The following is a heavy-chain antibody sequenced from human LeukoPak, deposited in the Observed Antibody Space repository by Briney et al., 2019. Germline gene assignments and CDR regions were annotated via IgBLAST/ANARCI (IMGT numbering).Heavy chain of an antibody. CDR1: GFTFSSYW. J-gene: IGHJ6*03. CDR2: IKQDGSEK. V-gene: IGHV3-7*01. Sequence: GGSLRLSCAASGFTFSSYWMSWVRQAPGKGLEWVANIKQDGSEKYYVDSVKGRFTISGDNAKNSLYLQMNSLRAEDTAVYYCARCAYGRDSSGYEYYYYYMDVWGKGTTVTISS. D-gene: IGHD3-22*01. CDR3: ARCAYGRDSSGYEYYYYYMDV.